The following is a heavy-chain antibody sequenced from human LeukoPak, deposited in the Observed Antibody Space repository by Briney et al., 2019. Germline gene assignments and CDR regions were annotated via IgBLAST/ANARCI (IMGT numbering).Heavy chain of an antibody. J-gene: IGHJ5*02. V-gene: IGHV4-4*07. CDR2: IYTSGSA. CDR1: GCSISAYY. D-gene: IGHD3-3*01. CDR3: ARGHYYDFWSGYYQGWFDP. Sequence: SETLSLTCTVSGCSISAYYWNWIRQPAGKGLEWIGRIYTSGSANYNPSLKSRVTMSVDTSKNQFSLRLSSVTAADTAVYYCARGHYYDFWSGYYQGWFDPWGQGTLVTVSS.